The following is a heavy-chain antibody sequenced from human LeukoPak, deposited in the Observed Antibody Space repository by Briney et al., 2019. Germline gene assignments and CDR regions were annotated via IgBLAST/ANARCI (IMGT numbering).Heavy chain of an antibody. J-gene: IGHJ4*02. V-gene: IGHV3-74*01. Sequence: GGSLRLSCTASGFIFSTYWMHWVRQAPGKGLVWVSRINSVGSSTNYADSVKGRFTISRDNAKNTLYLQMNSLRAEDTAVYYCAREVSGSYYFDYWGQGTLVTVSS. D-gene: IGHD1-26*01. CDR3: AREVSGSYYFDY. CDR1: GFIFSTYW. CDR2: INSVGSST.